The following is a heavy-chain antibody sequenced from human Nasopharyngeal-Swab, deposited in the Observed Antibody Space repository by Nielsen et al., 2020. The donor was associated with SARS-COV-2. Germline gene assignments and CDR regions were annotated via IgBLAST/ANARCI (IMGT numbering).Heavy chain of an antibody. J-gene: IGHJ2*01. CDR1: GGSVDSGGHY. V-gene: IGHV4-31*03. CDR3: ARREAGVTGGPFDI. Sequence: SETLSLTCTVSGGSVDSGGHYWSWIRQHPGKGLECIGYIHYNGKTYYTPSLKSRVNISMDKYKNEFSLKLDHVTAADTAVYYCARREAGVTGGPFDIWDRGTLVTVSS. CDR2: IHYNGKT. D-gene: IGHD3-3*01.